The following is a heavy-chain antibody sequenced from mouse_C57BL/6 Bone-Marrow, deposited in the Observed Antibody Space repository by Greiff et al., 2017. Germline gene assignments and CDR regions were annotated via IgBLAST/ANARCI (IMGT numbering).Heavy chain of an antibody. Sequence: EVQLQQSGAELVRPGASVKLSCTASGFNIKDDYMHWVKQRPEQGLEWIGWIDPENGDTEYASKFQGKATITADTSSNTAYLQLSSLTSEDTAVYYCTMYYDGSWFAYWGEGTLVTVSA. CDR3: TMYYDGSWFAY. CDR2: IDPENGDT. D-gene: IGHD1-1*01. V-gene: IGHV14-4*01. CDR1: GFNIKDDY. J-gene: IGHJ3*01.